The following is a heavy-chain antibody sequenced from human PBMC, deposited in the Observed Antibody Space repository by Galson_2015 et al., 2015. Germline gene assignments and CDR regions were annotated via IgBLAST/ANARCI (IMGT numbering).Heavy chain of an antibody. J-gene: IGHJ4*02. CDR3: ARDRRSWEMATIGY. Sequence: SLRLSCAASGFTFSSYAMHWVRQAPGKGLEWVAVISYDGSNKYYADSVKGRFTISRDNSKNTLYLQMNSLRAEDTAVYYCARDRRSWEMATIGYWGQGTLVTVSS. CDR2: ISYDGSNK. D-gene: IGHD5-24*01. V-gene: IGHV3-30-3*01. CDR1: GFTFSSYA.